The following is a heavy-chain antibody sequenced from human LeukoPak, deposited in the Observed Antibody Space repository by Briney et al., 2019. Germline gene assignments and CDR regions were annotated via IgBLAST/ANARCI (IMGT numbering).Heavy chain of an antibody. Sequence: SETLSLTRTVSGGSISSYYWSWIRQPAGKGLEWIGRIYTSGSTNYNPSLKSRVTMSVDTSKNQFSLKLSSVTAADTAVYYCARDAYYYDSSGYYYFGYWGQGTLVTVSS. J-gene: IGHJ4*02. CDR2: IYTSGST. D-gene: IGHD3-22*01. CDR3: ARDAYYYDSSGYYYFGY. V-gene: IGHV4-4*07. CDR1: GGSISSYY.